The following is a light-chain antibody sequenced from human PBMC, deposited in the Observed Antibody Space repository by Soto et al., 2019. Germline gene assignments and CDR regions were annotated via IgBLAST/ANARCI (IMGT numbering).Light chain of an antibody. CDR1: QSVSRY. Sequence: EIVLTQSPGTLSLSPGERATLSCRASQSVSRYLAWYQQKPGQAPRLLVYDASSRATGIPDRFSGSGSGTDFTLTISRLEPEDFAMYYCKQYCSSPRTFGQGSKVEI. V-gene: IGKV3-20*01. J-gene: IGKJ1*01. CDR2: DAS. CDR3: KQYCSSPRT.